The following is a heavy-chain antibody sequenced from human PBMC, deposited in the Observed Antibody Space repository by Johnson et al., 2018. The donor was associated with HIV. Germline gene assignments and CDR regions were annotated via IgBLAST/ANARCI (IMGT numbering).Heavy chain of an antibody. Sequence: EVQLVESGGGVVQPGGSLRLSCSASGFTFDDYGMTWVRQAPGKGLEWVSGINWNGGSTAYADSVKGRFTISRDNAKNSLYLQMNSLGVEDTALYYCARGWLGLDAFDIWGQGTMVTVSS. V-gene: IGHV3-20*04. CDR3: ARGWLGLDAFDI. CDR1: GFTFDDYG. D-gene: IGHD6-19*01. CDR2: INWNGGST. J-gene: IGHJ3*02.